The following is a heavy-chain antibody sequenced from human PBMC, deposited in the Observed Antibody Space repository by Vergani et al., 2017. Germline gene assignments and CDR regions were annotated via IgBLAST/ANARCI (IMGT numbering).Heavy chain of an antibody. V-gene: IGHV3-43D*03. Sequence: EVQLVESGGVVVQPGGSLRLSCAASGVTFDDYAMHWVRQAPGKGLEWVSLISWDGGSTYYADSVKGRFTISRDNSKNSLYLQMNSLRAEDTALYYCAKDIVSSSWYGGYYYGMDVWGQGTTVTVSS. D-gene: IGHD6-13*01. J-gene: IGHJ6*02. CDR1: GVTFDDYA. CDR2: ISWDGGST. CDR3: AKDIVSSSWYGGYYYGMDV.